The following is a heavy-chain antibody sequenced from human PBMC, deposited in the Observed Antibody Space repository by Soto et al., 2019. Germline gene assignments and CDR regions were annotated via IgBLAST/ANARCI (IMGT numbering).Heavy chain of an antibody. Sequence: EALNISCKGSGYSFTSYLISWVRQMPGKGLEWMGRIDPSDSYTNYSPSFQGHVTISADKSISTAYLQWSSLKASDTAMYYCARLSPLGYCSGGSCYPYNWSEPWGQGTLVTVSS. CDR2: IDPSDSYT. V-gene: IGHV5-10-1*01. J-gene: IGHJ5*02. CDR1: GYSFTSYL. D-gene: IGHD2-15*01. CDR3: ARLSPLGYCSGGSCYPYNWSEP.